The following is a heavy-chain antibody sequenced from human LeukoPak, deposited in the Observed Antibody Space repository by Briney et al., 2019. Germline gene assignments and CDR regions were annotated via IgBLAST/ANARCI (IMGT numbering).Heavy chain of an antibody. CDR3: ARGWSGYYYGSGSYYSGNWFDP. D-gene: IGHD3-10*01. J-gene: IGHJ5*02. CDR1: GGPFSGYY. V-gene: IGHV4-34*01. Sequence: SETLSLTCAVYGGPFSGYYWSWIRQPPGKGLEWIGEINHSGSTNYNPSLKSRVTISVDTSKNQFSLKLSSVTAADTAVYYCARGWSGYYYGSGSYYSGNWFDPWGQGTLVTVSS. CDR2: INHSGST.